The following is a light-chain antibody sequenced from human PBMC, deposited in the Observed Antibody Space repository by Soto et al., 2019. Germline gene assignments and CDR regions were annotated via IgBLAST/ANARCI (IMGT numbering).Light chain of an antibody. CDR3: QHYNNWPWT. V-gene: IGKV3-15*01. J-gene: IGKJ1*01. CDR1: QSVGTN. CDR2: GAS. Sequence: EIVVTQSPATLSVSPGERATLSCRASQSVGTNLAWYQQRPGQVPRLLIYGASTRAAGMSARFSGSGSGTEFTLTISSLQSEDFAVYYCQHYNNWPWTFGPATKVETK.